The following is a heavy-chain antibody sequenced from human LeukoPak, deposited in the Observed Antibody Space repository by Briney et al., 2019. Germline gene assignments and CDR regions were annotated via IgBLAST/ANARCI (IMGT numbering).Heavy chain of an antibody. CDR1: GFTFSSYA. CDR3: AKDRLDYRPYYFDY. Sequence: GGSLRLSCTASGFTFSSYAMNWVRQAPGKGLEWVSGIGAGGTFTYYADSVKGRFTISRDNSKNTLYLQMNSLRAEDTAVYYCAKDRLDYRPYYFDYWGQGTLVTVSS. J-gene: IGHJ4*02. CDR2: IGAGGTFT. V-gene: IGHV3-23*01. D-gene: IGHD4-11*01.